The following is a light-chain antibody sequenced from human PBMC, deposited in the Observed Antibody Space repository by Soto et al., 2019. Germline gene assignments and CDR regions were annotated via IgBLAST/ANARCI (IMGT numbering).Light chain of an antibody. CDR3: QQYNNWSLT. CDR1: HRVNTY. Sequence: ETLMPHAPSTRPGLLGPRPTLSGTASHRVNTYLAWYQQRPGQAPRLLIYDASTRATGIPARFSGSGSGTEFTLTISSLQSEDFAIYYCQQYNNWSLTFGQGTKVDIK. CDR2: DAS. V-gene: IGKV3-15*01. J-gene: IGKJ4*01.